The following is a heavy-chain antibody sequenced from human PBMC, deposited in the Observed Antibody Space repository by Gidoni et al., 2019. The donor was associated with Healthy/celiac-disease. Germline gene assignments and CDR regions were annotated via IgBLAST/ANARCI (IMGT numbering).Heavy chain of an antibody. D-gene: IGHD6-13*01. CDR1: GFTFSSYA. CDR2: ISYDGSNK. V-gene: IGHV3-30*01. J-gene: IGHJ4*02. CDR3: ARERRQLVRGLDY. Sequence: QVQLVESGGGVVQPGRSLRLSCAASGFTFSSYAMHWVRQAPGKGLEWVAVISYDGSNKYYADSVKGRFTISRDNSKNTLYLQMNSLRAEDTAVYYCARERRQLVRGLDYWGQGTLVTVSS.